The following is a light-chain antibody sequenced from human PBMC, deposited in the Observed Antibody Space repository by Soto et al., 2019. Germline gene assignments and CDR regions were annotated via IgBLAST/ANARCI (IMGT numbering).Light chain of an antibody. CDR3: SVWDDSLKGWV. V-gene: IGLV1-44*01. Sequence: QAVVTQPPSASGTPGQRVTISCSGSNSNIGSHTVNWYQQLPGTAPKLLTHNNNQRPSGVPDRFSGSKSGTSASLAISGLQSEDEADYCCSVWDDSLKGWVFGGGTKLTVL. J-gene: IGLJ3*02. CDR1: NSNIGSHT. CDR2: NNN.